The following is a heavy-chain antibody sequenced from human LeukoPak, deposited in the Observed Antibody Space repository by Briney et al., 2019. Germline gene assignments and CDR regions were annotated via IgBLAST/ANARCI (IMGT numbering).Heavy chain of an antibody. CDR3: ATDRERDPSVYYLV. CDR1: GFTFSSNA. Sequence: GGSLRLSCAASGFTFSSNAMSWVRQAPGKGLEWVSTISGSGGNTYHADSVKGRFTICRDNSKNTLYLQMNSLRAEDSAVYYCATDRERDPSVYYLVGGQGTLITVSS. D-gene: IGHD3-22*01. V-gene: IGHV3-23*01. J-gene: IGHJ4*02. CDR2: ISGSGGNT.